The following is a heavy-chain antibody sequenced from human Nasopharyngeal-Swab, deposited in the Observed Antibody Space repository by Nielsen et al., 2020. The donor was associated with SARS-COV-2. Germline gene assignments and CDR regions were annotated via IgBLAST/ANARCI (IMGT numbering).Heavy chain of an antibody. V-gene: IGHV4-38-2*02. D-gene: IGHD3-9*01. J-gene: IGHJ4*02. CDR3: ARDVTGYLQCDS. CDR1: GYSIRSDSY. CDR2: MYHSGTT. Sequence: SETLSLTCTVSGYSIRSDSYCGWIRQPPGKGLEWIGYMYHSGTTYYNPSLKSRVTISRDTSKNQLSLTLTSVTAADTGVYYCARDVTGYLQCDSWGRGSLVTVSS.